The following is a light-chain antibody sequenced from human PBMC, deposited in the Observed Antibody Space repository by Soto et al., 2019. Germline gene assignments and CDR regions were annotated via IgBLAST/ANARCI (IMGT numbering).Light chain of an antibody. CDR3: QHYGTSPPCT. V-gene: IGKV3-20*01. J-gene: IGKJ2*02. CDR1: QSVSSSY. CDR2: GTS. Sequence: EIVVTQSTGTLSLSPGERATLSCRASQSVSSSYLAWYQQKPGQAPRLLIYGTSGRATGIPDRFSGSGSGKDFALTIIRLEPEDFAVYYCQHYGTSPPCTFGQGTKLDIK.